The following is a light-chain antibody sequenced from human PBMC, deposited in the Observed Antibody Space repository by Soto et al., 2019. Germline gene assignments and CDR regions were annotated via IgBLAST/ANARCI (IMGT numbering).Light chain of an antibody. CDR3: CSYVGATNYV. V-gene: IGLV2-23*01. CDR1: SSTVGGFNV. Sequence: QSALTQPASVSGSPGQSITISCTGTSSTVGGFNVVSWYQQHPGKAPKVIIYEGIKRPSGVSNRFSGSNSGSTASLTISGLQAEDEAAYYCCSYVGATNYVLGNGTKVT. CDR2: EGI. J-gene: IGLJ1*01.